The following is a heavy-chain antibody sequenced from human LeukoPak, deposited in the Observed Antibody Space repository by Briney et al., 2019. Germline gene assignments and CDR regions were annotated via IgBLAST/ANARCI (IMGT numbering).Heavy chain of an antibody. CDR3: GRGHWGLDS. D-gene: IGHD7-27*01. CDR2: ISQTGTDI. J-gene: IGHJ4*02. Sequence: GGSLRLSCAASGFTFSSYGMSWVRQAPGKGLEWVSYISQTGTDINYADSVKGRFTLSRDNARNSLYLQMNNLRVEDTAVYYCGRGHWGLDSWGQGTLVSVSS. V-gene: IGHV3-21*01. CDR1: GFTFSSYG.